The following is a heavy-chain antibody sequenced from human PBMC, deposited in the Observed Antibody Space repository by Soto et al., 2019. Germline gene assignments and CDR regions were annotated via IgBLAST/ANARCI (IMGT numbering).Heavy chain of an antibody. CDR2: IYYSGST. J-gene: IGHJ4*02. CDR3: AREIGSSRSAQTAHFDY. CDR1: GGSISSYY. D-gene: IGHD6-6*01. Sequence: SETLSLTCTVSGGSISSYYWSWIRQSPGKGLEWIGYIYYSGSTNYNPSLKSRVTISVDTSKNQFSLKLSSVTAADTAVYYCAREIGSSRSAQTAHFDYWGQGTLVTVSS. V-gene: IGHV4-59*01.